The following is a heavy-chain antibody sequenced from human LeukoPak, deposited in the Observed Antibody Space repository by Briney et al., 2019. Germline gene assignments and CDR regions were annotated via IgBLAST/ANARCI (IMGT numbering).Heavy chain of an antibody. V-gene: IGHV3-73*01. CDR3: SRYVDTPLDY. J-gene: IGHJ4*02. Sequence: GGSLRLSCAASGFTFSSYSMNWVRQASGKGLEWVGRIRSKANSYATAYAASVAGRFTISRDDSQNTAYLQMNSLKTEDAAVYYCSRYVDTPLDYWGQGALVTVSS. D-gene: IGHD5-18*01. CDR1: GFTFSSYS. CDR2: IRSKANSYAT.